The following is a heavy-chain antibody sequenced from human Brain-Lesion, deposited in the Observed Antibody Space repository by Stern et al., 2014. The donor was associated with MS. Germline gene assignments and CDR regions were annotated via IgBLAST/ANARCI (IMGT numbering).Heavy chain of an antibody. D-gene: IGHD3-22*01. CDR3: ATYYYDSTGYNDF. CDR2: INPKSGGT. J-gene: IGHJ4*02. CDR1: GYTFTGYY. V-gene: IGHV1-2*04. Sequence: QLVQSGAEVKKPGASVKVSCKASGYTFTGYYMPWARQAPGQGLERMGWINPKSGGTNYAQKFQGWVTMTRDTSINTAYMELSRLRSDDTAVYYCATYYYDSTGYNDFWGQGTLVTVSS.